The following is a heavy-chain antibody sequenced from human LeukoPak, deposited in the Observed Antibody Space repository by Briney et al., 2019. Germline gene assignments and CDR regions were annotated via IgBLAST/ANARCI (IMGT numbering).Heavy chain of an antibody. J-gene: IGHJ4*02. CDR2: INPTGGDT. CDR1: GYTFINYY. Sequence: ASVKVSCKASGYTFINYYLHWVRQAPGQGLKWMGEINPTGGDTIYAQKFQGRVTMTRDMSTSTVYMELSSLRSEDTAVYYCARVPGRGYGLYCFDYWGQGTLVTVSS. V-gene: IGHV1-46*01. CDR3: ARVPGRGYGLYCFDY. D-gene: IGHD3-22*01.